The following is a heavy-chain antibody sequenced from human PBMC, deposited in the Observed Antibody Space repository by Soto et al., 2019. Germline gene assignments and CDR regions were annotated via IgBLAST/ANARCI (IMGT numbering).Heavy chain of an antibody. D-gene: IGHD3-3*01. CDR3: AHIRAMTDDLEH. CDR1: GFSLTSFAMG. V-gene: IGHV2-5*02. Sequence: QITLRESGPALVKPTQTLTLTCTFSGFSLTSFAMGVGWVRQPPGKALAWLGLIYWDDERLYRPSLQTRLTISTGPSETPVVLTMTDMDPADTAPYYCAHIRAMTDDLEHWGQGMLVTVSS. CDR2: IYWDDER. J-gene: IGHJ4*02.